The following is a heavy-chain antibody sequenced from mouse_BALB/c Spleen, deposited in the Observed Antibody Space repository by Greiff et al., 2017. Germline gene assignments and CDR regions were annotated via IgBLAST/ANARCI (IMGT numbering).Heavy chain of an antibody. CDR3: ARGLDGYYYAMDY. Sequence: DVHLVESGGGLVKPGGSLKLSCAASGFTFSSYAMSWVRQTPEKRLEWVASISSGGSTYYPDSVKGRFTISRDNARNILYLQMSSLRSEDTAMYYCARGLDGYYYAMDYWGQGTSVTVSS. J-gene: IGHJ4*01. CDR1: GFTFSSYA. CDR2: ISSGGST. D-gene: IGHD2-3*01. V-gene: IGHV5-6-5*01.